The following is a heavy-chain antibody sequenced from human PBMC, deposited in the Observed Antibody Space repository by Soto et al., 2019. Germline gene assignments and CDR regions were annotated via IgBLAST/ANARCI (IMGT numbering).Heavy chain of an antibody. D-gene: IGHD1-26*01. CDR1: GFTFSTSW. CDR3: AREWSPPLAVFDY. CDR2: IKQDGREK. J-gene: IGHJ4*02. Sequence: EVQLVESGGGLVQPGGSLRLSCAASGFTFSTSWMSWVRPAPGKGLEWLANIKQDGREKYYVDSVEGRFTISRDNAKNSLYLQMHSLRAEDTAVYYCAREWSPPLAVFDYWGQGTLVTVSS. V-gene: IGHV3-7*03.